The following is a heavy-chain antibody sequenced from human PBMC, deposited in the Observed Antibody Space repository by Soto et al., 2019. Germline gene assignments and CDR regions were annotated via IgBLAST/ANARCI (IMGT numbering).Heavy chain of an antibody. D-gene: IGHD3-3*01. Sequence: SLRLSCAASGFTFSSYGMHWVRQAPGKGLEWVAVISYDGSNKYYADSVKGRFTISRDNSKNTLYLQMNSLRAEDTAVYYCAKDSTYYDFWSGYRLGHYYYGMDVWGQGTTVTVSS. CDR3: AKDSTYYDFWSGYRLGHYYYGMDV. CDR2: ISYDGSNK. J-gene: IGHJ6*02. CDR1: GFTFSSYG. V-gene: IGHV3-30*18.